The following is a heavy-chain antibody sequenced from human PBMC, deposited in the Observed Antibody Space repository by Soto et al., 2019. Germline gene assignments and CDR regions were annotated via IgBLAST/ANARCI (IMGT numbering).Heavy chain of an antibody. D-gene: IGHD2-15*01. V-gene: IGHV3-23*01. J-gene: IGHJ5*02. Sequence: GGSLRLSCAASGFTFSSYAMSWVRQAPGKGLEWVSVISVSGVSTYYADSLKGRFTISRDNSKNMLYLQMNSLRAEDTAVYYCAKGSLGYCSGGSCSAYNWFDPWGQGTLVTVSS. CDR3: AKGSLGYCSGGSCSAYNWFDP. CDR2: ISVSGVST. CDR1: GFTFSSYA.